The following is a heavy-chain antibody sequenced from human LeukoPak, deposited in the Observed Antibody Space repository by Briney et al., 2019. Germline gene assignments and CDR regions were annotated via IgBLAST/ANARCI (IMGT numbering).Heavy chain of an antibody. V-gene: IGHV1-2*04. CDR3: ATLNPYCSGGSCYPLP. CDR2: INPNSGGT. D-gene: IGHD2-15*01. J-gene: IGHJ5*02. CDR1: GYTFTGYY. Sequence: ASVKVSCKASGYTFTGYYMHWVRQAPGQGLEWMGWINPNSGGTNYAQKFQGWVTMTRDTSISTAYMELSRLRSDDTAVYYCATLNPYCSGGSCYPLPWGQGTLVTVSS.